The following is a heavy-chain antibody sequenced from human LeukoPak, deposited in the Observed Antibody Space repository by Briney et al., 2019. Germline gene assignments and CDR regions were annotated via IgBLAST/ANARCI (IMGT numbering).Heavy chain of an antibody. Sequence: SETLSLTCAVSGGSISSSNWWSWVRQPPGKGLEWIGEIYHSGSTNYNPSLKSRVTISVDKSKNQFSLKLSSVTAADTAVYYCARHGTPDYYGSGSYYNRYNWFDPWGQGTLVTVSS. J-gene: IGHJ5*02. CDR1: GGSISSSNW. V-gene: IGHV4-4*02. CDR3: ARHGTPDYYGSGSYYNRYNWFDP. CDR2: IYHSGST. D-gene: IGHD3-10*01.